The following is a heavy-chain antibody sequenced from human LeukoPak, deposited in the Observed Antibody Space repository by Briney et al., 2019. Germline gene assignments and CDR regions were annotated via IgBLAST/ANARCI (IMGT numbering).Heavy chain of an antibody. CDR2: IKQDGSEK. V-gene: IGHV3-7*04. D-gene: IGHD3-10*01. J-gene: IGHJ6*02. CDR1: GFTFSNYR. CDR3: ARWYGGSGSWVLDV. Sequence: GGSLRLSRAAPGFTFSNYRMSWVRQAPGKGLEWVANIKQDGSEKKYVDSVEGRFSISRDNAKNSLYLQVYSLRVEDTAGYYCARWYGGSGSWVLDVWGQGTTVTVSS.